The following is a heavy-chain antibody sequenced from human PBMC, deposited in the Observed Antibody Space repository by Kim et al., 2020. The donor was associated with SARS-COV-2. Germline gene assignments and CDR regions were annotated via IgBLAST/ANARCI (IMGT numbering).Heavy chain of an antibody. CDR2: IYYSGST. Sequence: SETLSLTCTVSGGSISSYYWSWIRQPPGKGLEWIGYIYYSGSTNYNPSLKSRVTISVDTSKNQFSLKLSSVTAADTAVYYCARDSWGGSGSSLLYYYYGMDVWGQGTTVTVSS. J-gene: IGHJ6*02. V-gene: IGHV4-59*13. D-gene: IGHD3-10*01. CDR1: GGSISSYY. CDR3: ARDSWGGSGSSLLYYYYGMDV.